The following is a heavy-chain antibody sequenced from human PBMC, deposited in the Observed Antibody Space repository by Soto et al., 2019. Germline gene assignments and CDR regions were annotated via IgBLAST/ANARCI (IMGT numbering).Heavy chain of an antibody. D-gene: IGHD3-22*01. CDR3: AREPKPHYYDSSGGDY. V-gene: IGHV3-48*02. CDR1: GFTFSSYS. Sequence: GGSLRLSCAASGFTFSSYSMNWVRQAPGKGLEWVSYISSSSSTIYYADSVKGRFTISRDNAKNSLYLQMNRLRDEDTAVYYCAREPKPHYYDSSGGDYWGQGTLVTVSS. J-gene: IGHJ4*02. CDR2: ISSSSSTI.